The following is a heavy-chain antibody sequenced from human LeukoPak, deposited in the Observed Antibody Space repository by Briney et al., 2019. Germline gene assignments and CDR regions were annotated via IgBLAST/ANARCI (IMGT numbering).Heavy chain of an antibody. CDR3: ARDLVRPSCATDRCYTLAF. Sequence: ASVKVSCKASGYSFIDYYMQWVRQAPGQGLEWMGWINPNSGGTNYAQKFQGRVTMTRDTSISTAYMELSGLRSDDTAVYYCARDLVRPSCATDRCYTLAFWGQGTQITVSS. CDR1: GYSFIDYY. CDR2: INPNSGGT. V-gene: IGHV1-2*02. J-gene: IGHJ4*02. D-gene: IGHD2-15*01.